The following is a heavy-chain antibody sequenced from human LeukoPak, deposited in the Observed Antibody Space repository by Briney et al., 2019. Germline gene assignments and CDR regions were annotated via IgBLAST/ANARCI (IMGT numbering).Heavy chain of an antibody. Sequence: GGSLRLSCAASGFTFSNHGMSWVRQAPGKGLEWVSAIPRRGDKTDYADSVKGRFTISRDNSKNTLFLQMNGLRVEDTAVYYCAKSWGQQWPLTGFFDFWGQGTLITVSS. J-gene: IGHJ4*02. D-gene: IGHD6-19*01. CDR2: IPRRGDKT. CDR3: AKSWGQQWPLTGFFDF. V-gene: IGHV3-23*01. CDR1: GFTFSNHG.